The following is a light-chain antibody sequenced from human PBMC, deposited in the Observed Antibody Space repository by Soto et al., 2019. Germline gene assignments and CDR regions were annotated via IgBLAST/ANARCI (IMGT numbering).Light chain of an antibody. CDR2: EVS. J-gene: IGLJ2*01. CDR1: SSDVGGYNY. CDR3: SSYAGSSTWV. Sequence: QSAPTQPPSASGSPGQSATISCTGTSSDVGGYNYVSWYQQYPGKAPKLMIYEVSKRPSGVPDRFSGSKSGNTASLTVSGLQPEDEADYYCSSYAGSSTWVFGGGTKLNVL. V-gene: IGLV2-8*01.